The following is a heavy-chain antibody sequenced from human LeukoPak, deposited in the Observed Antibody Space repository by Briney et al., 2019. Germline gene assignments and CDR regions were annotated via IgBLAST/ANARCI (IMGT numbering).Heavy chain of an antibody. D-gene: IGHD2-21*01. J-gene: IGHJ4*02. CDR1: GFIYSSFW. V-gene: IGHV3-7*01. CDR3: ARSLWPEDY. CDR2: IEPDGSGK. Sequence: GGSLRLSCAASGFIYSSFWMSWVRPAPGKGLEWVANIEPDGSGKNYVDSVRGRFTISRDNAKNSLYLQMNSVRVEDSAVYYCARSLWPEDYWGQGTLVTVSS.